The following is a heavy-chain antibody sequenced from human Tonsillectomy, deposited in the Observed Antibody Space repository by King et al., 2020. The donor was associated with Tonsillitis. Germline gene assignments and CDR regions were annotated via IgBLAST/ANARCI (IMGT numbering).Heavy chain of an antibody. CDR3: SRLGPYLCTNDCHFDH. V-gene: IGHV3-73*02. CDR1: GFTFSGAD. D-gene: IGHD2-8*01. Sequence: EVQLVESGGGLVQPGGSLKLSCAASGFTFSGADFHGVRQASGKGLEWVGRIRSKANNYATALAESRKGRFTVSRDDSTNTAYLQMDKLETEDTAVYYFSRLGPYLCTNDCHFDHWGQGTAVIVSS. CDR2: IRSKANNYAT. J-gene: IGHJ4*02.